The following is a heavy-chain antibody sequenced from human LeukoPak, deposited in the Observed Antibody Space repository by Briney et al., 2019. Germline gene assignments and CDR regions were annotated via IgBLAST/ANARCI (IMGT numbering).Heavy chain of an antibody. CDR2: FDPEDGET. CDR1: GYTLTELS. CDR3: ATDRREYYYYGMDV. Sequence: GASVKVSCKVSGYTLTELSMHWVRQAPGKGLEWMGGFDPEDGETIYAQKFQGRVTMTEDTSTDTAYMELSSLRSEDTAVHYCATDRREYYYYGMDVWGQGTTVTVSS. V-gene: IGHV1-24*01. J-gene: IGHJ6*02.